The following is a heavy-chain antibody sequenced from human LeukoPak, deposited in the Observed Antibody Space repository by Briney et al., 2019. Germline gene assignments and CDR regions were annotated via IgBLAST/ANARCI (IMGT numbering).Heavy chain of an antibody. Sequence: GGSLRLSRAASGFTFDDYAMHWVRQAPGKGLEWVSLISGDGGSTYYADSVKGRFTISRDNSKNSLYLQMNSLRTEDTALYYCAKGNRYYGSGSYYNYPPRTFYMDVWGKGTTVTVSS. CDR1: GFTFDDYA. V-gene: IGHV3-43*02. D-gene: IGHD3-10*01. J-gene: IGHJ6*03. CDR2: ISGDGGST. CDR3: AKGNRYYGSGSYYNYPPRTFYMDV.